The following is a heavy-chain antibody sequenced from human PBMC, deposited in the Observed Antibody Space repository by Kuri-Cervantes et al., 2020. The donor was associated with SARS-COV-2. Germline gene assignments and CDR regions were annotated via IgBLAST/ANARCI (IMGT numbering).Heavy chain of an antibody. D-gene: IGHD6-6*01. CDR1: GGSISSSSYY. J-gene: IGHJ4*02. Sequence: SETWSLTFIVSGGSISSSSYYWGWIRQPPGKALEWIGSIYYSGSTYYNPSLKSRVNISVDTSKNQFSPKLSSVTAADTAVYYCASHGAQQLVRYWGQGTLVTVSS. CDR3: ASHGAQQLVRY. V-gene: IGHV4-39*01. CDR2: IYYSGST.